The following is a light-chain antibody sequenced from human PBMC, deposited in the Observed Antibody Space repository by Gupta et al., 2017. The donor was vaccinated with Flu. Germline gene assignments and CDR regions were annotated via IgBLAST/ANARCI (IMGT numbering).Light chain of an antibody. CDR1: QDIRNT. V-gene: IGKV1-6*01. CDR2: NVS. J-gene: IGKJ4*01. CDR3: LHDYNSPIT. Sequence: AIQMTQSPSSLSASVGDRVTITCRASQDIRNTLGWYQQKPGKAPKLLMYNVSALQSGVPSRFSGSGSGTDFTLTFSSLQPEDLATYDCLHDYNSPITFGGGTKVEIK.